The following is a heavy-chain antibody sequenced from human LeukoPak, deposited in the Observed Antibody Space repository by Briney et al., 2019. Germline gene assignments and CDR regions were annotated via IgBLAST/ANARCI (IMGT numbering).Heavy chain of an antibody. Sequence: GESLKISCKGSGYSFTIYWIGWVRQMPGKGLEWMGIIYPGDSDTRYSPSFQGQVTISADKSISTAYLQWSSLKASDTAMYYCARRYSSNWYWFDPWGQGTLVTVSS. CDR2: IYPGDSDT. J-gene: IGHJ5*02. CDR3: ARRYSSNWYWFDP. V-gene: IGHV5-51*01. D-gene: IGHD6-13*01. CDR1: GYSFTIYW.